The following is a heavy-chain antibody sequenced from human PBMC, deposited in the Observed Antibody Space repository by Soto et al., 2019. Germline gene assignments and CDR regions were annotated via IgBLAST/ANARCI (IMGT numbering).Heavy chain of an antibody. Sequence: GSLRLSCAASGFTFSNAWMSWVRQAPGKGLEWVGRIKSKTDGGTTDYAAPAKGRFTISRDDSKNTLYLQMNSLKTEDTAVYYCTTDPRYCSGGSCPTDYYYGMDVWGQGTTVTVSS. J-gene: IGHJ6*02. V-gene: IGHV3-15*01. CDR1: GFTFSNAW. D-gene: IGHD2-15*01. CDR3: TTDPRYCSGGSCPTDYYYGMDV. CDR2: IKSKTDGGTT.